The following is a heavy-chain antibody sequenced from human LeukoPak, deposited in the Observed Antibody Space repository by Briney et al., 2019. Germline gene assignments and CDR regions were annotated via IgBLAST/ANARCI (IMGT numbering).Heavy chain of an antibody. D-gene: IGHD6-19*01. Sequence: PGGSLRLSCAASGFTFSDHYMDWVREAPGKGVGCVCRSRNRAKSYTTDYAASVRGRFTISRDDSQNSLYLQMRSLKTEDTAVYHCVRVAYTSDWHFDYWGQGTLVTVSS. CDR1: GFTFSDHY. J-gene: IGHJ4*02. CDR2: SRNRAKSYTT. CDR3: VRVAYTSDWHFDY. V-gene: IGHV3-72*01.